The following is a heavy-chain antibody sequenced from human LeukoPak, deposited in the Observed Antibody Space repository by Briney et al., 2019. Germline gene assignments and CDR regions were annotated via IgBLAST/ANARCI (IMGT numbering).Heavy chain of an antibody. J-gene: IGHJ6*02. CDR1: GFTLSSYW. D-gene: IGHD2-15*01. CDR2: IKQDGSEK. CDR3: ARDIDGMDV. Sequence: GGSLRLSCAASGFTLSSYWLSWVRQAPRKGLEWVAHIKQDGSEKYYVDSVKGRFTISRDNAKNSLYLQVNSLRAEDTAVYYCARDIDGMDVWGQGTTVTVSS. V-gene: IGHV3-7*03.